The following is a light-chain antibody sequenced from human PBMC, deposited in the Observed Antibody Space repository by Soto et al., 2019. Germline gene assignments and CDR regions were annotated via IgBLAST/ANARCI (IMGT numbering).Light chain of an antibody. Sequence: DIVLTQSPGTLSLSPGERATLSCRASQSVSSSQLAWYQQKPGQAPRLLMYGASSRATGIPDRLSGSGSGTDFTLTISSLQVEDFATYYCQQSYSPPLTFGHGTRLEI. CDR2: GAS. CDR1: QSVSSSQ. CDR3: QQSYSPPLT. V-gene: IGKV3-20*01. J-gene: IGKJ5*01.